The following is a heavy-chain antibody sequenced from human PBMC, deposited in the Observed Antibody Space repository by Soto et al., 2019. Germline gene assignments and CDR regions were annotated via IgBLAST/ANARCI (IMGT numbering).Heavy chain of an antibody. D-gene: IGHD2-15*01. J-gene: IGHJ6*02. Sequence: KPSETLSLTCTVSGGSISSSSYYWGWIRQPPGKGLEWIGSIYYSGSTYYNPSLKSRVTISVDTSKNQFSLKLSSVTAADTAVYYCARQLVSRYCSGGSCYSNYYYGMDVWGQGTTVTVSS. CDR3: ARQLVSRYCSGGSCYSNYYYGMDV. V-gene: IGHV4-39*01. CDR1: GGSISSSSYY. CDR2: IYYSGST.